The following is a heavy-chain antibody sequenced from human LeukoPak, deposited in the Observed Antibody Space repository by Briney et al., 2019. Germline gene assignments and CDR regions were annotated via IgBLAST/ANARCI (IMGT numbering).Heavy chain of an antibody. V-gene: IGHV1-2*06. D-gene: IGHD2/OR15-2a*01. CDR2: INPNSGAT. CDR3: ARGIYSTDLYFFMDG. Sequence: ASVKVSCKASGYAFTGYYMDWVRQAPGQGLEWMGRINPNSGATNYAQKFQGRVTMTRDTSISTAYMEFNGLRSDDTAVYYCARGIYSTDLYFFMDGWGKGTTVTVYS. J-gene: IGHJ6*03. CDR1: GYAFTGYY.